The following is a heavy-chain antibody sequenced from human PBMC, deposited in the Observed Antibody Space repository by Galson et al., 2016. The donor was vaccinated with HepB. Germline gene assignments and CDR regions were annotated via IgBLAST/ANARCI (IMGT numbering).Heavy chain of an antibody. J-gene: IGHJ4*02. Sequence: ETLSLTCSVSGGSISSNTHYWGWIRQPPGKGLEWIATIYSSGRTYYNPSLKSRVTISVDTSKNQFSLQLRSLTAADTAVFYCMSRSINYGFWSGSHVPDYWGQGTLVIVSS. CDR2: IYSSGRT. CDR1: GGSISSNTHY. V-gene: IGHV4-39*01. CDR3: MSRSINYGFWSGSHVPDY. D-gene: IGHD3-3*01.